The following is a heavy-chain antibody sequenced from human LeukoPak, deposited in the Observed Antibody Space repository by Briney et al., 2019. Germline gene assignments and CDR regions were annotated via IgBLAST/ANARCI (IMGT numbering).Heavy chain of an antibody. CDR3: ARKPYYYDSSGYVPFDY. J-gene: IGHJ4*02. CDR1: GFTFDDYG. D-gene: IGHD3-22*01. Sequence: PGGSLRLSCAASGFTFDDYGMSWVRQAPGKGPEWVSGINWNGGSTGYADSVKGRFTISRDNAKNSLYLQMNSLRAEDTALYYCARKPYYYDSSGYVPFDYWGQGTLVTVSS. V-gene: IGHV3-20*04. CDR2: INWNGGST.